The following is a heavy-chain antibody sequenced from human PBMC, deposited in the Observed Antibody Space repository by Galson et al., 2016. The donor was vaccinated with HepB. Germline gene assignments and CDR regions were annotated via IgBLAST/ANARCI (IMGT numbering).Heavy chain of an antibody. D-gene: IGHD6-13*01. CDR1: GGSISSYY. Sequence: SETLSLTCTVSGGSISSYYWSWIRQPPGKGLQWIGNIYYNGSTNYNPSLKSRVTISIDTSKNQFSLKLSSVTAADTAVYYCARLKGYSNRWIATHGNWFDPWGQGTLVTVSS. J-gene: IGHJ5*02. CDR3: ARLKGYSNRWIATHGNWFDP. V-gene: IGHV4-59*08. CDR2: IYYNGST.